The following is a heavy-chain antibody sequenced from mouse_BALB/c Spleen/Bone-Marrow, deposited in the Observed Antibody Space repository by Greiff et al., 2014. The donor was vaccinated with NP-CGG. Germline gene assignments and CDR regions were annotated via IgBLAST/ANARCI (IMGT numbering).Heavy chain of an antibody. J-gene: IGHJ1*01. Sequence: EVMLVESGGGLVKPGGSLKLSCAASGFAFSSYDMSWVRQTPEKRLEWVAYISSGGGSTYYPGTVKGRFTISRDNAKNTLYLQMSSLKSEDTAMYYCARQGAYYGNYKYFDVWGAGTTVTVSS. CDR2: ISSGGGST. CDR1: GFAFSSYD. CDR3: ARQGAYYGNYKYFDV. V-gene: IGHV5-12-1*01. D-gene: IGHD2-10*01.